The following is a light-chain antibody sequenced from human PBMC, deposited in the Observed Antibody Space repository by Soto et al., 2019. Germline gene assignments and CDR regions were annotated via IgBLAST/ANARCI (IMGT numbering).Light chain of an antibody. J-gene: IGLJ1*01. CDR1: SSDVGGYNY. Sequence: QSALTQPASVSGSPGQSITISCTGTSSDVGGYNYVSWYQQHPGKAPKLMIYEVSNRPSGVSNRFSGSKSGNTASLTISGLQTGDAPDYYCSPYRSSSMDYVFGTGTKLNVL. V-gene: IGLV2-14*01. CDR2: EVS. CDR3: SPYRSSSMDYV.